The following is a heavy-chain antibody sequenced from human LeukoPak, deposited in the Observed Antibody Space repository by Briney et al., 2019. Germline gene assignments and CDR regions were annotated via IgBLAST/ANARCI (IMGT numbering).Heavy chain of an antibody. CDR3: ARDTHYDSSGYSGY. V-gene: IGHV3-21*04. CDR1: GFTFSSYS. D-gene: IGHD3-22*01. CDR2: ISSSSSYI. J-gene: IGHJ4*02. Sequence: GGSLRLSCAASGFTFSSYSMNWVRQAPGKGLEWVSSISSSSSYIYYADSVKGRFTISRDNAKNSLHLQMNSLRAEDTAVYYCARDTHYDSSGYSGYWGQGTLVTVSS.